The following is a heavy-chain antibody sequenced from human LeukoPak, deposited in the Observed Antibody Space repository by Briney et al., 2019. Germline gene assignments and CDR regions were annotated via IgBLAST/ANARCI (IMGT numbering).Heavy chain of an antibody. D-gene: IGHD1-26*01. CDR1: GFTFSSYG. Sequence: PGGTLRLSCAASGFTFSSYGMSWVRQAPGKGLEWVAFIRFDGSNKHYADSVKGRFTISRDNSKSTLYLQMNSLRAEDTAVYYCARRRYSGSSQHFDYWGQGTLVTVSS. CDR2: IRFDGSNK. V-gene: IGHV3-30*02. CDR3: ARRRYSGSSQHFDY. J-gene: IGHJ4*02.